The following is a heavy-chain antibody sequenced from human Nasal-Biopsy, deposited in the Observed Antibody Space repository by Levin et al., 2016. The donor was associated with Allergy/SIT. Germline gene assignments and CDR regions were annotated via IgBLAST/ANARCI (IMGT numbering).Heavy chain of an antibody. CDR2: ISDSGGNT. V-gene: IGHV3-23*01. J-gene: IGHJ2*01. Sequence: GESLKISCAASGFIFSNTWMNWVRQAPGSGLEWVSAISDSGGNTYYADSVKGRFTISRDNSKNTLYLQMNSLRAEDTAVYYCAKGSLWDSGGYYHWYFDLWGRGALVTVSS. D-gene: IGHD3-22*01. CDR1: GFIFSNTW. CDR3: AKGSLWDSGGYYHWYFDL.